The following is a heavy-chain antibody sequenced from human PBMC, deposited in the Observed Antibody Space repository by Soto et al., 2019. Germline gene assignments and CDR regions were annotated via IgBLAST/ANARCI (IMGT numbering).Heavy chain of an antibody. CDR2: INHSGST. CDR1: GGSFSGYY. CDR3: ARVGPITIFGVAIYYYGMDV. Sequence: PSETLSLTCAVYGGSFSGYYWSWIRQPPGKGLEWIGEINHSGSTNYNPSLKSRVTISVDTSKNQFSLKLSSVTAADTAVYYCARVGPITIFGVAIYYYGMDVWGQGTTVTVSS. V-gene: IGHV4-34*01. J-gene: IGHJ6*02. D-gene: IGHD3-3*01.